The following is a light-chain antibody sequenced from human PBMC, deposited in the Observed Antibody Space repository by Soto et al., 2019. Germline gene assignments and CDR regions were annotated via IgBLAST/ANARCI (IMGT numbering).Light chain of an antibody. CDR2: GAS. J-gene: IGKJ1*01. CDR1: QSVSNNY. CDR3: QQYAASPRT. V-gene: IGKV3-20*01. Sequence: EVVLTQSPGTLSLSPRERATLSCRASQSVSNNYLAWYQHKPGQAPRLLIYGASNRAPGIPDRFSGSGSGPDFTLTISRLEPEDVAVSYCQQYAASPRTFGQGTLVEVK.